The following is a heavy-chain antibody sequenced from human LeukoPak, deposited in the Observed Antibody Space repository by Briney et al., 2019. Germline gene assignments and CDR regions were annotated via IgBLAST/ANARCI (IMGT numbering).Heavy chain of an antibody. J-gene: IGHJ4*02. CDR2: VYHTGST. CDR3: ASRHDSGPY. Sequence: RSSETLSLTCAVSGGSISSPNWWTWVRQPPGKGLEWIGEVYHTGSTNYNPSLKSRVTISVDKSNNQFSLKPTSVTAADTAVYYCASRHDSGPYWGQGTLVTVSS. CDR1: GGSISSPNW. D-gene: IGHD4-17*01. V-gene: IGHV4-4*02.